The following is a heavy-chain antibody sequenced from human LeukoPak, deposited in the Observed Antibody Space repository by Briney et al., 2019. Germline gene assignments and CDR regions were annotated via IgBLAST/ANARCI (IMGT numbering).Heavy chain of an antibody. D-gene: IGHD3-22*01. V-gene: IGHV3-23*01. J-gene: IGHJ4*02. CDR1: GFTFSSYA. CDR3: ARAYGSSGYFQLPIDY. Sequence: GGSLRLSCATSGFTFSSYAMSWVRQAPGKGLEWVSGITGSGDTTHHADSVKGRFTISRDNSKNTLFLQMNSLRVEDTALYYCARAYGSSGYFQLPIDYWGQGTLVTVSP. CDR2: ITGSGDTT.